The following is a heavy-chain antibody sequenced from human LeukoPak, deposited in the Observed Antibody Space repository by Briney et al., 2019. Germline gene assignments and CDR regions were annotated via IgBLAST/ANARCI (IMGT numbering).Heavy chain of an antibody. CDR3: AREFRIAAAGFDY. CDR1: GFTVSSNY. Sequence: GGSLRLSCAASGFTVSSNYMSWVRQAPGKGLEWVSVIYSGGSTYYADSVKGRFTISRDNSKNTLYLQMNSLRAEDTAVYYCAREFRIAAAGFDYWGQGTLVTVSS. V-gene: IGHV3-53*01. D-gene: IGHD6-13*01. J-gene: IGHJ4*02. CDR2: IYSGGST.